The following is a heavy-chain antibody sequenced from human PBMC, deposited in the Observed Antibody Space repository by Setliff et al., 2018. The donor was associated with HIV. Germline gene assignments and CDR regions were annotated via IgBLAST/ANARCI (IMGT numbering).Heavy chain of an antibody. J-gene: IGHJ6*02. CDR1: GGSFSGYY. D-gene: IGHD2-2*01. Sequence: SETLSLTCAVYGGSFSGYYWSWIRQPPGKGLEWIGYISPTGNTNYNPSLKSRVSMSVDKSKNQFSVKLTSVTAADTAVYYCARGHCSGTNCYGVDYYGMDVWGQGTTVTVSS. CDR3: ARGHCSGTNCYGVDYYGMDV. CDR2: ISPTGNT. V-gene: IGHV4-34*01.